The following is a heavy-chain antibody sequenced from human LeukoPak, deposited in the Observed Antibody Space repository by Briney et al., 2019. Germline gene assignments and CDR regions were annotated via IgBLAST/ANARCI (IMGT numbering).Heavy chain of an antibody. Sequence: ASVKVSCKASGYTFTGYYMHWVRQAPGQGPEWMGWINPNSGGTNYAQKFQGRVTMTRDTSISTAYMELSRLRSDDTAVYYCARRDPPGYSFVSYYYYYGMDVWGQGTTVTVSS. CDR2: INPNSGGT. CDR3: ARRDPPGYSFVSYYYYYGMDV. CDR1: GYTFTGYY. J-gene: IGHJ6*02. D-gene: IGHD5-18*01. V-gene: IGHV1-2*02.